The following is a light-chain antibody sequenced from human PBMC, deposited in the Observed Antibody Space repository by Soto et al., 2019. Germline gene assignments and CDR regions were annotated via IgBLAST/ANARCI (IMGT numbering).Light chain of an antibody. V-gene: IGLV2-23*01. J-gene: IGLJ1*01. CDR1: RTDVGSHKL. CDR3: CSSSRSSPFYV. Sequence: QSVLAQPASVSGSPGQSITISCTGNRTDVGSHKLVSWYQQHPGKAPKLMVYEGTKRPSGVSDRFSGSKSYNTASLTISGLQAEDEGDYFCCSSSRSSPFYVFGTGTKVTVL. CDR2: EGT.